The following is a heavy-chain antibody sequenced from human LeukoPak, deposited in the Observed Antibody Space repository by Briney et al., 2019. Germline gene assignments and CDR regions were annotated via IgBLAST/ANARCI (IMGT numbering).Heavy chain of an antibody. V-gene: IGHV3-15*01. CDR1: GINFGNAW. CDR2: IKSKSYGGAI. D-gene: IGHD2-15*01. Sequence: PGGSLRLSCAASGINFGNAWMTWVRQAPGKGLVWIGRIKSKSYGGAIEYAASVKGRFSISRDDSTNTLNLQMNSLKIEDTGVYYCTTDGSPYSGAASFDYWGLGTLVTVSS. CDR3: TTDGSPYSGAASFDY. J-gene: IGHJ4*02.